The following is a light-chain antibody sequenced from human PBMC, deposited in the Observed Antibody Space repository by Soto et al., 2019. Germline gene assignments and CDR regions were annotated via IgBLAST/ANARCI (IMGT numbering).Light chain of an antibody. Sequence: QSALTQPASVSGSPGQSITISCTGTSSDVGGYNYVSWYQQYPGKAPKLMIYDVSNRPSGVSTRFSGSNSGNTASLTISGLQAEDEADYYCSSYTSSSTPHVVFGGGTKLTVL. CDR2: DVS. CDR1: SSDVGGYNY. V-gene: IGLV2-14*01. CDR3: SSYTSSSTPHVV. J-gene: IGLJ2*01.